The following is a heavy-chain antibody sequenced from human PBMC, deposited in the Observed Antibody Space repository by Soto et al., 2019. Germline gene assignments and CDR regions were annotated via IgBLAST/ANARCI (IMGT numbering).Heavy chain of an antibody. D-gene: IGHD3-10*01. CDR2: IYAGGST. CDR3: ARVPFWYGSGRDSYFGVDL. CDR1: EFSVSNSD. V-gene: IGHV3-53*01. J-gene: IGHJ6*02. Sequence: PGGSLRLSCEGSEFSVSNSDMSWVRQAPGKGLEWVSAIYAGGSTYYADSVKGRFTTSGDESKNTLYLQMNSLRAEDTALYYCARVPFWYGSGRDSYFGVDLWGQGTTVTVSS.